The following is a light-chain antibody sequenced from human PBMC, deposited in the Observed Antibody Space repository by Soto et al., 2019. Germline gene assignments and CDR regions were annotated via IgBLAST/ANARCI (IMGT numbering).Light chain of an antibody. CDR1: QSVSIL. Sequence: EIVMTHSPASPSVPPLEIATLSFRASQSVSILLAWYQQKPGQAPRLLIYGASSRATGIPDRFSGSGSGTDFTLTISRLEPEDFAVYYCHQYDSWTFGQGTKVDIK. V-gene: IGKV3D-15*01. J-gene: IGKJ1*01. CDR2: GAS. CDR3: HQYDSWT.